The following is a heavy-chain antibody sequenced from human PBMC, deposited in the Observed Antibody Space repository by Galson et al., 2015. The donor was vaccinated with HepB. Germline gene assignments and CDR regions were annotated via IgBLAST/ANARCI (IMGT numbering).Heavy chain of an antibody. V-gene: IGHV3-23*01. CDR1: GFTFGSYA. J-gene: IGHJ4*02. D-gene: IGHD3-10*01. CDR2: ISNSGGST. Sequence: SLRLSCAASGFTFGSYAMSWVRQAPGKGLDWVSAISNSGGSTYYAKSVNGRFTISRDNSKSTLYLQMNSLRAEDTAIYYCAKVLSSRWFGEVDYWGQGTLVTVSS. CDR3: AKVLSSRWFGEVDY.